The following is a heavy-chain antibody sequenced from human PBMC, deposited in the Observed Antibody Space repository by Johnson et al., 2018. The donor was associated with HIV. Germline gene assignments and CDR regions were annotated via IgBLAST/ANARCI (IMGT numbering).Heavy chain of an antibody. V-gene: IGHV3-23*04. CDR2: FSGSGGST. CDR1: GFTFSTYG. Sequence: VQLVESGGGVVQPGGSLRLSCAASGFTFSTYGTSWVRQAPGKGLEWVSGFSGSGGSTYYADSVKGRFTISRDNSKNTLYLQMNSLRAEDTAVYYCARGGAFDIWGQGTMVTVSS. CDR3: ARGGAFDI. J-gene: IGHJ3*02. D-gene: IGHD5-12*01.